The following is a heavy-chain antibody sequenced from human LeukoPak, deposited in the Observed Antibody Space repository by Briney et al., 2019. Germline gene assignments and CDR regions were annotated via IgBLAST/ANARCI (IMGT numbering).Heavy chain of an antibody. J-gene: IGHJ4*02. CDR2: INHSGST. V-gene: IGHV4-34*01. CDR1: GGSFSGYY. CDR3: ARVYVPSNYYDSSGPTRAVDY. Sequence: SETLSLTCAVYGGSFSGYYWSWIRQPPGKGLEWIGEINHSGSTNYNPSLKSRVTISVDTSKNQFSLKLSSVTAADTAVYYCARVYVPSNYYDSSGPTRAVDYWGQGTLVTVSS. D-gene: IGHD3-22*01.